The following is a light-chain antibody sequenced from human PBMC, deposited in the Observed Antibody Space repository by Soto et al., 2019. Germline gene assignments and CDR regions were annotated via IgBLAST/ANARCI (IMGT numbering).Light chain of an antibody. Sequence: QSVLTQPPSVSGAPGQRVTISCTGSSSNIGAGYDVHWYQQLPGTAPKLLIYGNSNRPSGVSDRFSGSKSGTSASLAITGLQAEDEDDYYCQSYDSMVSGSGVFGGGTKLTVL. V-gene: IGLV1-40*01. CDR1: SSNIGAGYD. CDR3: QSYDSMVSGSGV. J-gene: IGLJ2*01. CDR2: GNS.